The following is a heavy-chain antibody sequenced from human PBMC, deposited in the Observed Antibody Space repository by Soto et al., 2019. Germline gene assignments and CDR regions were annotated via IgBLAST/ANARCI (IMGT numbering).Heavy chain of an antibody. CDR3: ARLPRDSNKTSCYYADH. Sequence: PGESLKISCRGSGYDFNTNWFGWVRQLPGRGLEWVGIMYPGDSDTRLHPSLQGHVTLPADVTVGTAFLQWRTLKTSDSGMYFCARLPRDSNKTSCYYADHWGQGTSVTVSS. CDR1: GYDFNTNW. J-gene: IGHJ4*02. CDR2: MYPGDSDT. V-gene: IGHV5-51*01. D-gene: IGHD2-21*01.